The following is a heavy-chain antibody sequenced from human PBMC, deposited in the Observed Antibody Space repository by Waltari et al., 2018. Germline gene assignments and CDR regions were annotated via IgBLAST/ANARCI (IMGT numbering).Heavy chain of an antibody. Sequence: QVQLVESGGGVVQPGRSLRLSCAASGFTFSSYGMHWVRQAPGKGLEWVAVISYDGSNKDYADPVEGRFTISRDNSKNTLYLQMNSLRAEDTAVYYCAKVESHCSSTSCYYYYYMDVWGKGTTVTVSS. J-gene: IGHJ6*03. CDR1: GFTFSSYG. CDR3: AKVESHCSSTSCYYYYYMDV. V-gene: IGHV3-30*18. D-gene: IGHD2-2*01. CDR2: ISYDGSNK.